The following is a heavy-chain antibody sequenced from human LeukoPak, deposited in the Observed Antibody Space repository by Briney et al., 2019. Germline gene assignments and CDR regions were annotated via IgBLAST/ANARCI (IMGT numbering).Heavy chain of an antibody. J-gene: IGHJ3*02. D-gene: IGHD1-26*01. V-gene: IGHV4-59*11. CDR3: ARESGSHAEALDT. Sequence: SETLSLTCTVSGGSIGSHFWSWLRQPPGKGLEWIGYSYHIGSATHNPSLNGRVTISVDTSKSQFYLKLTFVTAADTAVYYCARESGSHAEALDTWGQGTMVIVSS. CDR2: SYHIGSA. CDR1: GGSIGSHF.